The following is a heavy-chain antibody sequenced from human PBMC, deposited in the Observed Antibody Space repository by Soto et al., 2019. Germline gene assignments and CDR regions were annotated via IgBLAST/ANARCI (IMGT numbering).Heavy chain of an antibody. V-gene: IGHV1-18*01. CDR3: ALSSGYYYDSSGHNDAFDI. CDR1: GYTFTSYG. Sequence: GTSVKVSCKASGYTFTSYGISWVRLAPGQGHEWMGWISAYNGNTNYAQKLQGRVTMTTDTSTSTAYMELRSLRSDDTAVYYCALSSGYYYDSSGHNDAFDIWGQGTMVTVSS. J-gene: IGHJ3*02. D-gene: IGHD3-22*01. CDR2: ISAYNGNT.